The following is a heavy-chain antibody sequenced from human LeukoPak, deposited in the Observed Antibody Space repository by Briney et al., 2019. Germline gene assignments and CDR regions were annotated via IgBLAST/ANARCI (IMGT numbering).Heavy chain of an antibody. CDR1: GFTFSYVW. V-gene: IGHV3-15*04. CDR3: SEGLDY. Sequence: GGSLRLSCAASGFTFSYVWMSWARQAPGKGLEWVARIASTAHGGTTDYAAPVKGRFTISRDDSKSTLYLQMNSLKTEDTAVYFCSEGLDYWGQGTLVTVSS. J-gene: IGHJ4*02. CDR2: IASTAHGGTT.